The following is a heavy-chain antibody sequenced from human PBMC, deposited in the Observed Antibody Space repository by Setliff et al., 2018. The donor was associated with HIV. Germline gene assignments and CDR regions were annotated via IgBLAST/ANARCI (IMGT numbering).Heavy chain of an antibody. J-gene: IGHJ1*01. Sequence: AASVKVSCKVSGDTFRNYAPNWVRQAPGQGLEWMGGIIPAVGAAGYAQSFQGRVTITADESTSTAYMGLSSLRSDDTAMYYCATDPGYSSTWYSESFQHLGQGTVVTVSA. D-gene: IGHD6-13*01. CDR3: ATDPGYSSTWYSESFQH. CDR1: GDTFRNYA. V-gene: IGHV1-69*13. CDR2: IIPAVGAA.